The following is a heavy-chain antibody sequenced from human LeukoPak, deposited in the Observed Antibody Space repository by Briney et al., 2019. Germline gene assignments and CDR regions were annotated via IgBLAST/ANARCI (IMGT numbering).Heavy chain of an antibody. D-gene: IGHD6-19*01. J-gene: IGHJ3*02. Sequence: SETLSLTCTVSGGSISSYYWSWIRQPAGKGLEWIGRIYTSGGTNYNPSLKSRVTMSVDTSKNQFSLKLSSVTAADTAVYYCARDLYKQWLVDLPNDAFDIWGQGTMVTVSS. V-gene: IGHV4-4*07. CDR2: IYTSGGT. CDR1: GGSISSYY. CDR3: ARDLYKQWLVDLPNDAFDI.